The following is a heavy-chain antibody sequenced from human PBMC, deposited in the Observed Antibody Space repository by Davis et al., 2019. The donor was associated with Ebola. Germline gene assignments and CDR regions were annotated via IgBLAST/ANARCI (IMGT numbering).Heavy chain of an antibody. V-gene: IGHV1-2*02. CDR1: GYAFTTYT. Sequence: AASVKVSCKASGYAFTTYTFTWVRQAPGQGLEWMGWINPNSGGTNYAQKFQGRVTMTRDTSISTAYMELSRLRSDDTAVYYCARDRPRWQWQGYYFDYWGQGTLVTVSS. CDR2: INPNSGGT. J-gene: IGHJ4*02. CDR3: ARDRPRWQWQGYYFDY. D-gene: IGHD6-19*01.